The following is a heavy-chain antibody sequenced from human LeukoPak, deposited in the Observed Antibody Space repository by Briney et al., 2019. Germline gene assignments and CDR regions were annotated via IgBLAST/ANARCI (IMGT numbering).Heavy chain of an antibody. J-gene: IGHJ3*02. CDR3: ARETSGSNDAFDI. D-gene: IGHD1-26*01. Sequence: KPSETLSLTCAVYGGSLSGYYWTWIRQPPGKGLEWIGEINHSGSTNYNPSLKSRVTISVDTSKNQFSLKLSSVTAADTAVYYCARETSGSNDAFDIWGQGTMVTVSS. CDR2: INHSGST. V-gene: IGHV4-34*01. CDR1: GGSLSGYY.